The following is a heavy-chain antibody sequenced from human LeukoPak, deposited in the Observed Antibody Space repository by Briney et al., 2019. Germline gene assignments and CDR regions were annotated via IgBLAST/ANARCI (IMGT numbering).Heavy chain of an antibody. CDR3: ARRLAVTGRYYFDY. V-gene: IGHV4-59*08. J-gene: IGHJ4*02. CDR2: IYYSGST. D-gene: IGHD6-19*01. CDR1: GGSISTYY. Sequence: SETLSLTCTVAGGSISTYYWTWIRQPPGKGLEWIGCIYYSGSTKYNPSLESRVTISLDMSKNQFSLRLSSVTAADTAVYYCARRLAVTGRYYFDYWGQGTLVTVSS.